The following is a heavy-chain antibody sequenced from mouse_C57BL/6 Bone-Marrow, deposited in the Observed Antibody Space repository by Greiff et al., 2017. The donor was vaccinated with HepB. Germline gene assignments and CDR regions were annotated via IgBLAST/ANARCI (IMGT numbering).Heavy chain of an antibody. J-gene: IGHJ3*01. Sequence: EVMLVESGGGLVQPGGSLKLSCAASGFTFSDYYMYWVRQTPEKRLEWVAYISNGGGSTYYPDTVKGRFTISRDNAKNTLYLQMSRLKSEDTAMYYCARHADTTVPHYWGQGTLGTVSA. V-gene: IGHV5-12*01. D-gene: IGHD1-1*01. CDR2: ISNGGGST. CDR1: GFTFSDYY. CDR3: ARHADTTVPHY.